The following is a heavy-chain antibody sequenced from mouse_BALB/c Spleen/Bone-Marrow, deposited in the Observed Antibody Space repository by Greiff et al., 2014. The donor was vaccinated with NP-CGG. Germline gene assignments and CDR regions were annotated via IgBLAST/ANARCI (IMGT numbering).Heavy chain of an antibody. CDR1: GYTFTSSW. J-gene: IGHJ2*01. CDR2: IHPNSGNT. Sequence: QVPLQQSGSVLGRPGASVKLSCKASGYTFTSSWMHWAEQRPGQGLEWIGEIHPNSGNTNYNEKFKGKATLTVDTSSSTAYVDLSSLTSEDSAVYYCARSGFDYWGQGTTLTVSS. V-gene: IGHV1S130*01. CDR3: ARSGFDY. D-gene: IGHD4-1*01.